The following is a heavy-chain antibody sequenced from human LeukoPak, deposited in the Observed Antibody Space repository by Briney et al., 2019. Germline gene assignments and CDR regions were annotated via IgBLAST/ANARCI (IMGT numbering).Heavy chain of an antibody. V-gene: IGHV3-74*01. D-gene: IGHD6-19*01. CDR2: INSDGSST. CDR1: GFTFSSYG. Sequence: PGGSLRLSCAASGFTFSSYGMHWVRQAPGKGLVWVSRINSDGSSTSYADSVKGRFTISRDNAKNTLYLQMNSLRAEDTAVYYCARDLRDSSGWYGMSYWGQGTLVTVSS. J-gene: IGHJ4*02. CDR3: ARDLRDSSGWYGMSY.